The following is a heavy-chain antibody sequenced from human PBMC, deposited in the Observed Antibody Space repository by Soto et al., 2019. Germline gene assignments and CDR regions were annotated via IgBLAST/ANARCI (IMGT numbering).Heavy chain of an antibody. J-gene: IGHJ6*02. D-gene: IGHD3-10*01. V-gene: IGHV3-74*01. CDR1: GFTFSNYW. Sequence: GGSLRLSCAASGFTFSNYWMQWVRQAPGKGLVRVSRINSDGSSTSYAESVKGRFTISRDNAKNTLYLQMNSLRDEDTAVYYCARAVRSGSYPYYYYGMDVWGQGTTVTVSS. CDR2: INSDGSST. CDR3: ARAVRSGSYPYYYYGMDV.